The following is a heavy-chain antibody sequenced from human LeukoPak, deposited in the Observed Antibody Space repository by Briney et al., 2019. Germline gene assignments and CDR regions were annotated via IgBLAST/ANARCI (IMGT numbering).Heavy chain of an antibody. CDR2: IYHSGST. Sequence: PSETLSLTCTVSGYSISSGYYWGWIRQPPGKGLEWIGSIYHSGSTYYNPSLKSRVTISVDTSKNQFSLKLSSVTAADTAVYYCARRTVGLTRYFDYWGQGTLVTVSS. V-gene: IGHV4-38-2*02. D-gene: IGHD4-17*01. J-gene: IGHJ4*02. CDR3: ARRTVGLTRYFDY. CDR1: GYSISSGYY.